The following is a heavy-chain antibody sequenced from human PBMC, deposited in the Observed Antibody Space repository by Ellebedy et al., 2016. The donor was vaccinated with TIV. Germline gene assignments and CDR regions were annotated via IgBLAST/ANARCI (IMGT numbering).Heavy chain of an antibody. V-gene: IGHV3-23*01. Sequence: PGGSLRLSCAASGFTFNNYALSWVRQAPGKGLEWVSTISGGGGSRYYADSVKGRFTISRDNSKNTLYLQMNSLRAEDTAVYYCAKDPVSVAGDNWFDPWGQGTLVSVSS. CDR1: GFTFNNYA. D-gene: IGHD6-19*01. CDR3: AKDPVSVAGDNWFDP. CDR2: ISGGGGSR. J-gene: IGHJ5*02.